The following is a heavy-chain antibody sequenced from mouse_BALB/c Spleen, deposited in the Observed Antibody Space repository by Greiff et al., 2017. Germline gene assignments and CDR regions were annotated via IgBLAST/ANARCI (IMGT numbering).Heavy chain of an antibody. D-gene: IGHD1-1*01. J-gene: IGHJ1*01. CDR2: INPSTGYT. CDR1: GYTFTSYW. Sequence: VQLQQSGAELAKPGASVKMSCKASGYTFTSYWMHWVKQRPGQGLEWIGYINPSTGYTEYNQKFKDKATLTADKSSSTAYMQLSSLTSEDSAVYYCARDHYGSRGSYWYFYVWGAGTTVTVSS. CDR3: ARDHYGSRGSYWYFYV. V-gene: IGHV1-7*01.